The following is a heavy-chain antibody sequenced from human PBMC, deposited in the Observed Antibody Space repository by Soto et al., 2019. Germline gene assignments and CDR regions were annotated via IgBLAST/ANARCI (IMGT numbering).Heavy chain of an antibody. CDR2: ISYDGSNK. CDR3: AKDGPIGYCSGGRCYPFFDY. D-gene: IGHD2-15*01. J-gene: IGHJ4*02. V-gene: IGHV3-30*18. Sequence: QVQLVESGGGVVQPGRSLRLSCAASGFTFSSYGMHWVRQAPGKGLEWVAVISYDGSNKYYADSVKGRFTISRDNSKNTLYLQMNSLRAEDTAVYYCAKDGPIGYCSGGRCYPFFDYWGQGTLVTVSS. CDR1: GFTFSSYG.